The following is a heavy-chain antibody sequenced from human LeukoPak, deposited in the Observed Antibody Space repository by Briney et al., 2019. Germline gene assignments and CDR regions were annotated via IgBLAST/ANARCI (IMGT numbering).Heavy chain of an antibody. CDR2: ISSNSRTM. Sequence: PGGSLRLSCAASGFTFSTYSMNWVRQAPGKGLEWLSSISSNSRTMYYADSVKGRFTISRDNAKNSLYLQMNSLRAEDTAVYYCARGPAKGSSSWFWGSQGAQFDYWGQGTLVTVSS. CDR3: ARGPAKGSSSWFWGSQGAQFDY. CDR1: GFTFSTYS. D-gene: IGHD6-13*01. J-gene: IGHJ4*02. V-gene: IGHV3-48*01.